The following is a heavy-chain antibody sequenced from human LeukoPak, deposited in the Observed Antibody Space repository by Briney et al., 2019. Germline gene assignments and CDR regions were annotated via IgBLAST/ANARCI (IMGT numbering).Heavy chain of an antibody. J-gene: IGHJ6*02. CDR3: ATRAAFVRGVIITDYYGMDV. CDR2: INAGNGNT. V-gene: IGHV1-3*01. CDR1: GYTFTSYA. D-gene: IGHD3-10*01. Sequence: ASVNVSCKASGYTFTSYAMHWVRQAPGQRLEGMGWINAGNGNTKYSQKFQGRVTITRDTSASTAYMELSSLRSEDTAVYYCATRAAFVRGVIITDYYGMDVWGQGTTVTVSS.